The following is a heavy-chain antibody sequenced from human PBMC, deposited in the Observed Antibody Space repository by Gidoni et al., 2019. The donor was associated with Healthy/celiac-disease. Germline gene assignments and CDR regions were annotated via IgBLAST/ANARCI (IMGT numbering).Heavy chain of an antibody. Sequence: GSIYYSGSTYYNPSLKSRVTISVDTSKNQFSLKLSSVTAADTAVYYCARHTVNRGGSFDYWGQGTLVTVSS. CDR2: IYYSGST. CDR3: ARHTVNRGGSFDY. D-gene: IGHD3-16*01. J-gene: IGHJ4*02. V-gene: IGHV4-39*01.